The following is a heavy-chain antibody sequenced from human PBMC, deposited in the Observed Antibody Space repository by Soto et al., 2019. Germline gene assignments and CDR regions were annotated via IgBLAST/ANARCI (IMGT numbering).Heavy chain of an antibody. CDR1: GYTFTSYG. J-gene: IGHJ3*02. CDR2: ISAYNGNT. CDR3: ARDQARGYCSGGSCQPGVAFDI. D-gene: IGHD2-15*01. Sequence: QVQLVQSGAEVKKPGASVKVSCKASGYTFTSYGISWVRQAPGQGLEWMGWISAYNGNTNYAQKLQGRVTMTTDTSTSTAYMELRSLRSDDTAVYYCARDQARGYCSGGSCQPGVAFDIWGQGTMVNVSS. V-gene: IGHV1-18*01.